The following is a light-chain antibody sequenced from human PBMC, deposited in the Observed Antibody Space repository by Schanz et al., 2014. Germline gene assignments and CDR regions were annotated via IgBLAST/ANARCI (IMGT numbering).Light chain of an antibody. V-gene: IGKV3-20*01. J-gene: IGKJ3*01. CDR3: HQYINSPFT. CDR1: QSVSSSY. CDR2: GAS. Sequence: EIVMTQSPATLSVSPGERATLSCRASQSVSSSYLAWYQQKPGQAPRLLIYGASSRATGIPDRFSGSGSGTDFTLTISRLEPEDFAVYYCHQYINSPFTFGPGTKLDLK.